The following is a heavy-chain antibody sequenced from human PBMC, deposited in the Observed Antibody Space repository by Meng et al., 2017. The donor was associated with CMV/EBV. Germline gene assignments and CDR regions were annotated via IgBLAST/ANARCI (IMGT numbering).Heavy chain of an antibody. CDR1: GYSLSTSCVR. Sequence: QITFTQSVPPLKTPTQTRTLSCKFSGYSLSTSCVRWGWIAQPTGHALKWLALIYWDDNKHYSPSLKSRPTITKDTSNTHVVLIITNRDPVDTATYYCARIAAAGRFDYWGQGTLVTVSS. CDR2: IYWDDNK. V-gene: IGHV2-5*02. J-gene: IGHJ4*02. CDR3: ARIAAAGRFDY. D-gene: IGHD6-13*01.